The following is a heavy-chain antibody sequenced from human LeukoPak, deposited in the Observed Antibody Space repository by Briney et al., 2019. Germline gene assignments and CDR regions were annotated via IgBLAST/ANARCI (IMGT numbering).Heavy chain of an antibody. CDR2: IYYSGST. V-gene: IGHV4-31*03. J-gene: IGHJ2*01. Sequence: PSETLSLTCTVSGGSISSGGYYWSWIRQHPGKGLEWIGYIYYSGSTYYNPSLKSRVTISVDTSKNQFSLKLSSVTAADTAVYYCARVISGTVTTEYFDLWGRGTLVTVSS. CDR3: ARVISGTVTTEYFDL. D-gene: IGHD4-17*01. CDR1: GGSISSGGYY.